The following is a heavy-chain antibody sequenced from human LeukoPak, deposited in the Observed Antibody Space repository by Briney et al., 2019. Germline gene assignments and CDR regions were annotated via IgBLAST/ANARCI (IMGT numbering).Heavy chain of an antibody. CDR2: INSDGSST. D-gene: IGHD2-15*01. Sequence: GGSLRLSCAASGFTFSSYWMHWVRQAPGKGLVWVSRINSDGSSTSYADSVKGRFTISRDNAKNTLYLQMNSPRAEDTAVYYCARVSKGGYCSGGSCYNWFDPWGQGTLVTVSS. CDR1: GFTFSSYW. CDR3: ARVSKGGYCSGGSCYNWFDP. V-gene: IGHV3-74*01. J-gene: IGHJ5*02.